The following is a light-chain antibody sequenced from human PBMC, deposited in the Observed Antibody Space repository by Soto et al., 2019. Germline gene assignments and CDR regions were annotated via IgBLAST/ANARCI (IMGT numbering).Light chain of an antibody. CDR1: TGTVTSGHY. Sequence: QAVVTQEPSLTVSPGGTVTLTCASSTGTVTSGHYPNWLQQKPGQAPRALIYSTDTRHSWTPARFSGSLLGGKAALTLSGVQPEDEADYYLLLYYGGAVVFGGGTKLTVL. CDR2: STD. J-gene: IGLJ2*01. V-gene: IGLV7-43*01. CDR3: LLYYGGAVV.